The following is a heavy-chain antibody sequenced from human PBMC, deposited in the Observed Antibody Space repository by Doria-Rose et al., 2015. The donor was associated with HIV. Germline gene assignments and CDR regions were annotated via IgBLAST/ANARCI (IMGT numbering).Heavy chain of an antibody. D-gene: IGHD1-1*01. Sequence: QVQLQESGAGQVKPSETLSLTCAVFGGSFSGYYWSWIRQPPGKGLEWIGEINHSGSTNYKTSLKSRVTISLVTSKNLFSLKLSSVTAADTAVYYCARGLLRGGWNDVDYYYGMDVWGQGTTVTVSS. CDR1: GGSFSGYY. CDR3: ARGLLRGGWNDVDYYYGMDV. J-gene: IGHJ6*02. CDR2: INHSGST. V-gene: IGHV4-34*01.